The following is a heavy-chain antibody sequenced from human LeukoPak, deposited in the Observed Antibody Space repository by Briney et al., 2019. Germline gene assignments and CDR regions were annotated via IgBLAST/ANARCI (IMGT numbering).Heavy chain of an antibody. CDR3: AKKSQPGVDMATIHFDH. D-gene: IGHD5-24*01. J-gene: IGHJ4*02. CDR1: GFTFSTYG. V-gene: IGHV3-30*18. CDR2: ISYDGTYK. Sequence: GGSLRLSCAASGFTFSTYGMHWVRQAPGKGLEWVAIISYDGTYKYYADSVKGRFTISRDNSENTLYLQMNSLRAEDTAVYYCAKKSQPGVDMATIHFDHGGQGTLVTVSS.